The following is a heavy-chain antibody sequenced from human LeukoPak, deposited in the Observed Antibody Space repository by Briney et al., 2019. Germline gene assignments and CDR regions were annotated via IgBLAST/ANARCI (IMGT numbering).Heavy chain of an antibody. CDR3: AKDAGYYYDSSGYYYDGYFDY. CDR2: ISGSGGST. D-gene: IGHD3-22*01. J-gene: IGHJ4*02. Sequence: GGTLRLSCAASGFTFSSYGMSWVRQAPGKGLEWVSAISGSGGSTYYADSVKGRFTISRDNSKNTLYLQMNSLRAEDTAVYYCAKDAGYYYDSSGYYYDGYFDYWGQGTLVTVSS. CDR1: GFTFSSYG. V-gene: IGHV3-23*01.